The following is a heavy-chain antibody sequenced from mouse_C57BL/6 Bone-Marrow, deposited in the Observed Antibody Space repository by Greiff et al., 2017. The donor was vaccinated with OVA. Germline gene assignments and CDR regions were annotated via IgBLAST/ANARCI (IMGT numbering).Heavy chain of an antibody. D-gene: IGHD2-1*01. V-gene: IGHV14-4*01. J-gene: IGHJ1*03. CDR2: IDPENGDT. Sequence: VQLQQSGAELVRPGASVKLSCTASGFNIKDDYMHWVKQRPEQGLEWIGWIDPENGDTEYASKFKGKATITVDKSSNTAYLQLSSLTSDDTAVYDVTTRVTGSWYFDDWGTGTTVTVSS. CDR3: TTRVTGSWYFDD. CDR1: GFNIKDDY.